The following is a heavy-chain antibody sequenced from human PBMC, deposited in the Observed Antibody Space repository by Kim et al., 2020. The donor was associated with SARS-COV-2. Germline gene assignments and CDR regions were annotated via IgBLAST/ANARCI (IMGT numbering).Heavy chain of an antibody. Sequence: SVKVSCKASGGTFSSYAISWVRQAPGQGLVWMGGIIPIFGTANYAQKFQGRVTITADESTSTAYMELSSLRSEDTAVYYCARSRSGGYCSSTSCYIWFDPWGQGTLVTVSS. CDR3: ARSRSGGYCSSTSCYIWFDP. CDR1: GGTFSSYA. V-gene: IGHV1-69*13. CDR2: IIPIFGTA. D-gene: IGHD2-2*01. J-gene: IGHJ5*02.